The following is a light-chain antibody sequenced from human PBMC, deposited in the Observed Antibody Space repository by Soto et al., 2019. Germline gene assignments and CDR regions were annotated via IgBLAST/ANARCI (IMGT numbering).Light chain of an antibody. Sequence: EIVMTQSPLSLSVTRGETTSISCRSNQSLLHGNGYNYLDWYLQKPGQTPQLLIYLGSNRASGVPDRFSGSGSGTEFTLTISSLQSEDFAVYYCQQYNNWPPITFGQGKRLEIK. V-gene: IGKV2-28*01. J-gene: IGKJ5*01. CDR2: LGS. CDR3: QQYNNWPPIT. CDR1: QSLLHGNGYNY.